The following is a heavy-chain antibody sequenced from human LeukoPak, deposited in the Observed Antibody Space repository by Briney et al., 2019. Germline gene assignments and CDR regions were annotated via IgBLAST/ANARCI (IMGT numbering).Heavy chain of an antibody. CDR1: GFTFSDYY. Sequence: PGGSLRLTCAASGFTFSDYYMSWIRQAPGKGLEWVSYISRSGSTIYYADSVKGRFTISRDNAKNSLYLQMNSLRAEDTAVYYCARDKGYSYGYTGAFDIWGQGTMVTVSS. CDR3: ARDKGYSYGYTGAFDI. J-gene: IGHJ3*02. V-gene: IGHV3-11*01. CDR2: ISRSGSTI. D-gene: IGHD5-18*01.